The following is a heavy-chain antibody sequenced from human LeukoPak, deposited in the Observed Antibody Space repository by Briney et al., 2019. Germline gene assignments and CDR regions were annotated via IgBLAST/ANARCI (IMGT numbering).Heavy chain of an antibody. D-gene: IGHD4-23*01. Sequence: ASVKVSCKASGGTFSSYTISWVRQAPGQGLEWMGRIIPILGIANYAQKFQGRVTITADKSTSTAYMELSSLRSEDTAVYYCARDPDGGFIDYWSQGTLVTVSS. J-gene: IGHJ4*02. V-gene: IGHV1-69*04. CDR3: ARDPDGGFIDY. CDR1: GGTFSSYT. CDR2: IIPILGIA.